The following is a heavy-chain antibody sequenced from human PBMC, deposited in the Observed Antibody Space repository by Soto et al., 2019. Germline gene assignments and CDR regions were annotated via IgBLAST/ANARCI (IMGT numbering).Heavy chain of an antibody. D-gene: IGHD1-26*01. CDR1: GGSVSSGSYY. V-gene: IGHV4-61*01. CDR3: ARHEGSYSGSYGGPVRRGPFDY. J-gene: IGHJ4*02. Sequence: SETLSLTCTVSGGSVSSGSYYWSWIRQPPGKGLEWIGYIYYSGSTNYNPSLKSRVTISVDTSKNQFSLKLSSVTAAETAVYYCARHEGSYSGSYGGPVRRGPFDYWGQGTLVTVSS. CDR2: IYYSGST.